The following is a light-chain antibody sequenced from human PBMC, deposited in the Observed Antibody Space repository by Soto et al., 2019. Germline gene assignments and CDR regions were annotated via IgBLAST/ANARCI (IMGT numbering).Light chain of an antibody. CDR1: QGISNY. V-gene: IGKV1-27*01. CDR2: AAS. J-gene: IGKJ1*01. CDR3: QKYNSAPWT. Sequence: DIQMTQSPSSLSAFVGDRVTITCRASQGISNYLAWYQQKPGKVPKLLLYAASTLQAGVPSRFSGSGSGTDFTLTISSLQPEDVATYYCQKYNSAPWTFGKGTKVEIK.